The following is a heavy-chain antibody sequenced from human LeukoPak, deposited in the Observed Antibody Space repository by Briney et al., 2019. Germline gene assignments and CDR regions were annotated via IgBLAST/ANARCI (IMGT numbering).Heavy chain of an antibody. CDR3: ARDLVPDNYYYGMDV. J-gene: IGHJ6*02. CDR2: INPNSGGT. D-gene: IGHD2-8*02. V-gene: IGHV1-2*02. Sequence: ASVKVSCKASGYTLTGYYMHWLRQAPGQGPEWMGWINPNSGGTNYAQKFQGRVTMTRDTSTSTVYMELSSLRSEDTAVYYCARDLVPDNYYYGMDVWGQGTTVTVSS. CDR1: GYTLTGYY.